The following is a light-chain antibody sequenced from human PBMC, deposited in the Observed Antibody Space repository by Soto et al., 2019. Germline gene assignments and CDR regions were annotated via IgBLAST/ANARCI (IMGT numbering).Light chain of an antibody. Sequence: EIVMTQSPATLSVSPGGRATLSCRASQSVSSNLAWYQQKPGQAPRLLIYGASTRATGIPARFSGSGSETEFTLTISSLQSEDFAVYYCQQYEKWPPSITSGQGT. CDR2: GAS. CDR3: QQYEKWPPSIT. CDR1: QSVSSN. J-gene: IGKJ5*01. V-gene: IGKV3-15*01.